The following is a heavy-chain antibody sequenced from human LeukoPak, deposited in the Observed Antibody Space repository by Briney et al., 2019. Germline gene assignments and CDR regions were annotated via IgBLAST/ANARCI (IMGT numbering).Heavy chain of an antibody. V-gene: IGHV1-2*04. CDR1: GYTFTGYY. D-gene: IGHD6-13*01. J-gene: IGHJ4*02. CDR3: AREEDSWYFDY. CDR2: INPNSGGT. Sequence: ASVKVSCKASGYTFTGYYMHWVRQAPGQGLERMGWINPNSGGTNYAQKFQGWVTMTRDTSISTAYMELSRLRSDDTAVYYCAREEDSWYFDYWGQGTLVTVSS.